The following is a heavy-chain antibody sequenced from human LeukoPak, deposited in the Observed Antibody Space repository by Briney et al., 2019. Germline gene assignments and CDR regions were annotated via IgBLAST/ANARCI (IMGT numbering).Heavy chain of an antibody. CDR3: ARMSLNKYGMDV. Sequence: SETLSLTCAVYGGSFSGYYWSWIRQPPGKGLEWIGEINHSGSTNYSPSLKSRVTISVDTSKNQFSLKLSSVTAADTAVYYCARMSLNKYGMDVWGQGTTVTVSS. J-gene: IGHJ6*02. V-gene: IGHV4-34*01. D-gene: IGHD1/OR15-1a*01. CDR2: INHSGST. CDR1: GGSFSGYY.